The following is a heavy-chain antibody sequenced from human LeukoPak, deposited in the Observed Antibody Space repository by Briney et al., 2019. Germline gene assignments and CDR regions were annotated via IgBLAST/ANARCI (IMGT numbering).Heavy chain of an antibody. V-gene: IGHV3-21*01. Sequence: PGGSLRLSCAASGFTFSSYWMSWVRQAPGKGLEWVSSISSSSSYIYYADSVKGRFTISRDNAKNSLYLQMNSLRAEDTAVYYCAREQRDGYKDPTYFDYWGQGTLVTVSS. CDR3: AREQRDGYKDPTYFDY. CDR2: ISSSSSYI. D-gene: IGHD5-24*01. CDR1: GFTFSSYW. J-gene: IGHJ4*02.